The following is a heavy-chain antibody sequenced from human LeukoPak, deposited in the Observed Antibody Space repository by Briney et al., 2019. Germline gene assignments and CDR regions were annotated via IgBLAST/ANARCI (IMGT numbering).Heavy chain of an antibody. Sequence: SETLCVSCADSVSSISSGHYCTWIRQPPGKGLKWIGSFFHIVNIYYNTALKSRVSIAVDTSKNQCFLSLRSVTAADTAVYYCVRRADPDSRGYFPHYFDAWGQGTLVTVSS. J-gene: IGHJ4*02. CDR3: VRRADPDSRGYFPHYFDA. D-gene: IGHD3-22*01. V-gene: IGHV4-38-2*01. CDR2: FFHIVNI. CDR1: VSSISSGHY.